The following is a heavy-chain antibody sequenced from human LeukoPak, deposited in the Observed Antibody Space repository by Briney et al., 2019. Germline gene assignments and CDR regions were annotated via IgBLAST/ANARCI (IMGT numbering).Heavy chain of an antibody. J-gene: IGHJ4*02. Sequence: QLGGSLRLSCAASGFTFSSYSMNWVRQAPGKGLEWVSYISSSSSTIYYADSVKGRFTISRDNAKNSLYLQMNSLRAEDTAVYYCAREGGEWVDYWGQGTLVTVSS. D-gene: IGHD3-16*01. V-gene: IGHV3-48*01. CDR2: ISSSSSTI. CDR1: GFTFSSYS. CDR3: AREGGEWVDY.